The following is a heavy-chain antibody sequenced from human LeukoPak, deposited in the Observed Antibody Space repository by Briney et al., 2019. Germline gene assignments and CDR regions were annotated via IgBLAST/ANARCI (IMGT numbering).Heavy chain of an antibody. D-gene: IGHD5-24*01. CDR2: ISGTGGGT. CDR1: EFTFKNYA. V-gene: IGHV3-23*01. CDR3: ARRSRDGYNYFDH. Sequence: GGSLRLSCAASEFTFKNYAMNWVRQAPGKGLEWVSVISGTGGGTYADSVKGRFTISRDNSKNTVYLQMNSLRAEDTAIYHCARRSRDGYNYFDHWGQGTLVTVSS. J-gene: IGHJ4*02.